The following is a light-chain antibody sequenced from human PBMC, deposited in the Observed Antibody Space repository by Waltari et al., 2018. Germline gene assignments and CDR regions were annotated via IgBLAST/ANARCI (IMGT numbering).Light chain of an antibody. CDR3: QQYYSPPPLFT. J-gene: IGKJ3*01. CDR2: WAS. V-gene: IGKV4-1*01. Sequence: DIVMTQSPDSLAVSLGERATINCKSSQTVLDSSNNRNYLAWYQQKPGQPPKLLIYWASARESGVPDRFSGSGSATDFTLTITSLQAEDVAVYYCQQYYSPPPLFTFGPGTKVDIK. CDR1: QTVLDSSNNRNY.